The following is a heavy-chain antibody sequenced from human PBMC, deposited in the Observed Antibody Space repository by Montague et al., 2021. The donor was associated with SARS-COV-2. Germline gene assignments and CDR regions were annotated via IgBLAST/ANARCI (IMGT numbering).Heavy chain of an antibody. CDR3: ARGPRITMIVVVITDRWFDP. Sequence: SETLSLTCAVYGGSFSGYYWSWIRQPPGKGLEWIGEINHSGSTNYNPPXXSRVTISVDTSKNQFSLKLSPVTAADTAVYYCARGPRITMIVVVITDRWFDPWGQGTLVTVSS. CDR2: INHSGST. D-gene: IGHD3-22*01. CDR1: GGSFSGYY. J-gene: IGHJ5*02. V-gene: IGHV4-34*01.